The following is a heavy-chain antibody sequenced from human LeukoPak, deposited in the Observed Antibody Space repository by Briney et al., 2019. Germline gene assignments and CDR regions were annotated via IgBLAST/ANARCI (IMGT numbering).Heavy chain of an antibody. V-gene: IGHV3-53*01. Sequence: PGGSLRLSCAASGFTVNSNYMNWVRQAPGKGLEWVSVLYSDGRTYYADSVKGRFTISRDTSKNTLYLQVNSLRAEDTAIYYCAREGPRGNSQFDYWGQGTLVTVSS. J-gene: IGHJ4*02. D-gene: IGHD2/OR15-2a*01. CDR1: GFTVNSNY. CDR3: AREGPRGNSQFDY. CDR2: LYSDGRT.